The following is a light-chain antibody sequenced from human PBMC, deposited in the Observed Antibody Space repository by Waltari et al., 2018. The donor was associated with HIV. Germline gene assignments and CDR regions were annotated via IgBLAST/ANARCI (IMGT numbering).Light chain of an antibody. V-gene: IGLV2-23*02. J-gene: IGLJ2*01. CDR2: EVT. CDR3: CSYTGTGIV. CDR1: SSAVGAYNL. Sequence: QSALTQPASVSGSPVQSITISGTGTSSAVGAYNLVSWFQQHPGTAPKLMIFEVTKRPSGVSDRFSGSRSGNTASLTISGLQAEDEGDYHCCSYTGTGIVFGGGTKLTVL.